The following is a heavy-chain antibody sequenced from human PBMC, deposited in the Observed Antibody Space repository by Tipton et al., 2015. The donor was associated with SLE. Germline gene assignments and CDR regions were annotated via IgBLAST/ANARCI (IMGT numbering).Heavy chain of an antibody. V-gene: IGHV4-34*01. CDR1: GGSFSAYY. Sequence: TLSLTCAVYGGSFSAYYWSWIRQPPGKGLEWIGRIHHSGNTNYNPSLRSRVSLSLDTSKNQFSLELSSVTAADTAVYYCAREGYSGGWDGDFDNWGQGTLVTVSS. J-gene: IGHJ4*02. CDR2: IHHSGNT. CDR3: AREGYSGGWDGDFDN. D-gene: IGHD6-19*01.